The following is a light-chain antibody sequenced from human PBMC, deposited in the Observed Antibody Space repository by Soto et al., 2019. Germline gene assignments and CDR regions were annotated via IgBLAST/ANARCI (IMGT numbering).Light chain of an antibody. J-gene: IGLJ2*01. CDR2: DVN. CDR3: CSYTSSSAVV. Sequence: QSALTQAASVSGSLGQSITISCTGTSSDVGGYNYVSWYQHHPGKALKVLIYDVNHRPSGVSNRFSGSKSGSTASLTISGLQAEDEADYFCCSYTSSSAVVFGGGTKLTVL. V-gene: IGLV2-14*03. CDR1: SSDVGGYNY.